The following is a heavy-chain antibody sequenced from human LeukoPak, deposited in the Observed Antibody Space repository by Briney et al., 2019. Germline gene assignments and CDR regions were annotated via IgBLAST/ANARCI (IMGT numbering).Heavy chain of an antibody. Sequence: GGSLRLSCAASGFSLTNFDMNWIRQAPGKGLEWVSFFSVRYNVIYYADSVKGRFTVSRDDAQNSLYLQMNSLRADDTAVYYCARDLPVAAADFWGQGTLVTVSS. J-gene: IGHJ4*02. CDR1: GFSLTNFD. D-gene: IGHD6-13*01. CDR3: ARDLPVAAADF. V-gene: IGHV3-48*01. CDR2: FSVRYNVI.